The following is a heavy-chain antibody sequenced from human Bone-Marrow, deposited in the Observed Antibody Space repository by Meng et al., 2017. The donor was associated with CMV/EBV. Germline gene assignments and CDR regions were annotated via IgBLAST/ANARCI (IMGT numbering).Heavy chain of an antibody. J-gene: IGHJ4*02. CDR1: GYTFTGHG. V-gene: IGHV1-18*04. D-gene: IGHD6-19*01. Sequence: ASVKVSCKTSGYTFTGHGINWVRQAPGQRPEWMGWISGDRDDTDYAPRFQGRFTVTKDTFTRTAYMELRSLRFDDTADYYCVRDTSPRVTGWYPGGYWGQGTLVTVSS. CDR2: ISGDRDDT. CDR3: VRDTSPRVTGWYPGGY.